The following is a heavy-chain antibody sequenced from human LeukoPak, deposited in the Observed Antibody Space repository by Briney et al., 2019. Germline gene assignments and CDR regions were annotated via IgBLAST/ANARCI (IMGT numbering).Heavy chain of an antibody. Sequence: GGSLRLSCAASGLTFSSYAMSWVRQAPGKGLEWVSAISGSGGSTYYADSVKGRFTISRDNSKNTLYLQMNSLRAEDTAVYYCAKEHTMIVVVNWFDPWGQGTLVTVSS. D-gene: IGHD3-22*01. CDR1: GLTFSSYA. V-gene: IGHV3-23*01. J-gene: IGHJ5*02. CDR2: ISGSGGST. CDR3: AKEHTMIVVVNWFDP.